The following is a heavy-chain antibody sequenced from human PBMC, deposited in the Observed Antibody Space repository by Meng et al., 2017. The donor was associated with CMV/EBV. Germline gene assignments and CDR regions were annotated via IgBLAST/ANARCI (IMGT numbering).Heavy chain of an antibody. J-gene: IGHJ5*02. Sequence: GSLRLSCTVSGGSISSYYWSWIRQPPGKGLEWIGYIYYSGSTYYNPSLKSRVTISVDTSKNQFSLKLSSVTAADTAVYYCARSITIFGVVMGFDPWGQGTLVTVSS. CDR2: IYYSGST. D-gene: IGHD3-3*01. CDR1: GGSISSYY. CDR3: ARSITIFGVVMGFDP. V-gene: IGHV4-59*08.